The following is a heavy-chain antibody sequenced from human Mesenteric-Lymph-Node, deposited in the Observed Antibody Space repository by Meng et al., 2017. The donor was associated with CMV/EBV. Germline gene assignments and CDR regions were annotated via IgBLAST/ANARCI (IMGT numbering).Heavy chain of an antibody. J-gene: IGHJ4*02. CDR2: IKSDGTT. CDR1: GFDFRHAW. V-gene: IGHV3-15*01. D-gene: IGHD3-3*01. CDR3: TTSPLEWDFWSDYFYFDN. Sequence: GGSLRLSCAASGFDFRHAWMSWLRQAPGKGLEWVGRIKSDGTTTYAAPVKGRFTISRDNSKNTLYLQLNSLNAEDTAVYHCTTSPLEWDFWSDYFYFDNWGQGALVTVSS.